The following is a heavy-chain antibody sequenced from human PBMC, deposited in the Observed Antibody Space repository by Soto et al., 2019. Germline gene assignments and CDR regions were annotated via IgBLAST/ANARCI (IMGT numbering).Heavy chain of an antibody. Sequence: QVQLVESGGGVVQPGRSLRLSCAASGFTFSSYPMHGVGQAPGNGLGGVEVISYDGSNNNYADSVKARFTISRDNSKNTLYLQMNSLRAEYTAVYYCARDSGSDYSLDYWGQGTLVTVSS. CDR1: GFTFSSYP. J-gene: IGHJ4*02. CDR3: ARDSGSDYSLDY. CDR2: ISYDGSNN. V-gene: IGHV3-30-3*01. D-gene: IGHD1-26*01.